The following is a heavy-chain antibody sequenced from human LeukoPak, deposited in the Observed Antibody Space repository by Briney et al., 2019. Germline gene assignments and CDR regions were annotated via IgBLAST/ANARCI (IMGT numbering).Heavy chain of an antibody. V-gene: IGHV3-30*03. J-gene: IGHJ4*02. CDR3: ARDHSSGWYSDYFDY. CDR1: GFTFSSYG. Sequence: GRSLRLSCAASGFTFSSYGTHWVRQAPGKGLEWVAVISYDGGTKYYADSVKGRLTISRDNSKNTLYLQMNSLRAEDTAVYYCARDHSSGWYSDYFDYWGQGTLVTVSS. CDR2: ISYDGGTK. D-gene: IGHD6-19*01.